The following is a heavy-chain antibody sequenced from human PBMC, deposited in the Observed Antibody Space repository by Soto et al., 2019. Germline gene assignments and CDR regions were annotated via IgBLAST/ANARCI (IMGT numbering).Heavy chain of an antibody. D-gene: IGHD3-10*01. CDR1: GGSISSYY. Sequence: SETLSLTCTVSGGSISSYYWSLIRQPQGKGLEWIGYIYYSGSTNYNPSLKSRVTISVDTSKNQFFLKLSSVTAADTAVYYCARASMVRGFLGYYYMDVWGKGTTVTVSS. J-gene: IGHJ6*03. CDR3: ARASMVRGFLGYYYMDV. V-gene: IGHV4-59*01. CDR2: IYYSGST.